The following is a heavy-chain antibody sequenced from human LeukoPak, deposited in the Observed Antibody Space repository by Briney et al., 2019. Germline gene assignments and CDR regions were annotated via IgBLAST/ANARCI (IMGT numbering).Heavy chain of an antibody. D-gene: IGHD2-15*01. CDR2: ISAYNGNT. V-gene: IGHV1-18*01. Sequence: ASVKVPCKASGYTFTSYGISWVRQAPGQGLEWMGWISAYNGNTNYAQKLQGRVTMTTDTSTSTAYMELRSLRSDDTAVYYCARGLFVGYCSGGSCYSGIDYWGQGTLVTVSS. CDR3: ARGLFVGYCSGGSCYSGIDY. J-gene: IGHJ4*02. CDR1: GYTFTSYG.